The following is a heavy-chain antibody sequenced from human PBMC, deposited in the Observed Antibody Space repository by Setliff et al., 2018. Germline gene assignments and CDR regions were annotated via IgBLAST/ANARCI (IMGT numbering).Heavy chain of an antibody. J-gene: IGHJ1*01. CDR3: ARAGVAATARKGLLEY. Sequence: ASVKVSCKATGHTLSRHHMHWVRQAPGQGLEWMGIINPGGGSASIVQKFQGRVTMTSDTSTSTVYLDLSGLTSEDTAVYYCARAGVAATARKGLLEYWGQGTLVTVSS. CDR2: INPGGGSA. V-gene: IGHV1-46*01. D-gene: IGHD6-13*01. CDR1: GHTLSRHH.